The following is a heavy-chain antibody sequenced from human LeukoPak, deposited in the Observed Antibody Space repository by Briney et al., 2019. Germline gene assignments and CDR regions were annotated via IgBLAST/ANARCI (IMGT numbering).Heavy chain of an antibody. J-gene: IGHJ4*02. Sequence: SETLSLTCAVYGGSFSGYYWSWIRQPPGKGLEWIGEINHSGSTNYNPSLKSRVTISVDTSKNQFSLKLSSVTAADTAVYYCARGGLYYYDSSGYYGSYYFDYWGQGTLVTVSS. CDR2: INHSGST. D-gene: IGHD3-22*01. CDR1: GGSFSGYY. CDR3: ARGGLYYYDSSGYYGSYYFDY. V-gene: IGHV4-34*01.